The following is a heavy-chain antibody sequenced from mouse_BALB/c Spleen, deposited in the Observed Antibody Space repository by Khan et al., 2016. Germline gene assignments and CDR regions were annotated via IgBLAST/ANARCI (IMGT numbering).Heavy chain of an antibody. CDR2: IYYSGSI. CDR1: GYSIISGYG. CDR3: ASCAISDCYFVGALDY. V-gene: IGHV3-1*02. Sequence: EVQRQESGPDLVKPSQSLSLTCTVTGYSIISGYGWYWIRQFQGNKLEWMGNIYYSGSINYNPSLTSRISITRDTSKNKSLLQLNSVTTEDTATCYCASCAISDCYFVGALDYWGQGTSVTVSS. J-gene: IGHJ4*01. D-gene: IGHD2-3*01.